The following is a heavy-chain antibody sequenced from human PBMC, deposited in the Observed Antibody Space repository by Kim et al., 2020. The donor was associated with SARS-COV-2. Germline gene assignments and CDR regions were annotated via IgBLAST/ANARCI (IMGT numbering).Heavy chain of an antibody. CDR1: GYTFTSYG. V-gene: IGHV1-18*01. CDR2: ISAYNGNT. CDR3: ARGRTFDWLFRRYYYYGMDV. J-gene: IGHJ6*02. Sequence: ASVKVSCKASGYTFTSYGISWVRQAPGQGLEWMGWISAYNGNTNYAQKLQGRVTMTTDTSTSTAYMELRSLRSDDTAVYYCARGRTFDWLFRRYYYYGMDVWGQGTTVTVSS. D-gene: IGHD3-9*01.